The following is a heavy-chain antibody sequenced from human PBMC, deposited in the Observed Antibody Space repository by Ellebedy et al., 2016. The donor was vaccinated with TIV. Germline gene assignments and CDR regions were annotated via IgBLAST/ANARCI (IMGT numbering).Heavy chain of an antibody. V-gene: IGHV1-3*04. CDR1: GYTFTSYA. Sequence: AASVTVSCKASGYTFTSYAMHWVHQAPGQRLEWMGWINTGNGNTKYSQKFQGRVTITRDTSASTAYMELSSLRSEDTDVYYCARGDRVAPPFDYWGQGTLVTVSS. CDR2: INTGNGNT. CDR3: ARGDRVAPPFDY. D-gene: IGHD2-15*01. J-gene: IGHJ4*02.